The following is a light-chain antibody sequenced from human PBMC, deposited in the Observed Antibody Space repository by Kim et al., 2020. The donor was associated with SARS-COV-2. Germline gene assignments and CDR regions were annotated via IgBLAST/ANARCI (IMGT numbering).Light chain of an antibody. CDR3: QQYDNSWT. V-gene: IGKV1-5*03. Sequence: DIQMTQSPSTLSASVGDRITITCRASQSINIWLAWYQQRPGKAPKLPIYKASTLESGVPSRFSGSGSGTEFTLTISSLQPDDVATYFCQQYDNSWTFGQGTKLEI. CDR1: QSINIW. CDR2: KAS. J-gene: IGKJ1*01.